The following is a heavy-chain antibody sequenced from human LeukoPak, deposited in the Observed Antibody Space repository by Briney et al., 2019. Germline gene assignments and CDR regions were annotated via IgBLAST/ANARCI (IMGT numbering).Heavy chain of an antibody. D-gene: IGHD3-3*01. CDR2: MYYIGTT. Sequence: SETLSLICTVSGGTINNYYWTWIRQPPGKRLEWIGYMYYIGTTNYNPSFKSRVTMSVDPSKNQFSLQLTSVTLADTAVYYCARLPPSGSLGVTDAFDIWGQGTMVTVSS. CDR3: ARLPPSGSLGVTDAFDI. J-gene: IGHJ3*02. V-gene: IGHV4-59*01. CDR1: GGTINNYY.